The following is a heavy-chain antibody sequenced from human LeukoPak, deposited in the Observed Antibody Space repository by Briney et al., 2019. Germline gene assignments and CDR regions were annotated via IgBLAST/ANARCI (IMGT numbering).Heavy chain of an antibody. V-gene: IGHV4-59*01. D-gene: IGHD5-24*01. CDR2: IYYTGST. CDR3: ARGRWLQLPDR. CDR1: DGSISNYY. J-gene: IGHJ4*02. Sequence: SETLSLTCTVSDGSISNYYWSWIRQPPGKGLEWIGFIYYTGSTDYNPSLQSRVTISVDTSKNQFSLKLSSVTAADTAVYYCARGRWLQLPDRWGQGTLVTVSS.